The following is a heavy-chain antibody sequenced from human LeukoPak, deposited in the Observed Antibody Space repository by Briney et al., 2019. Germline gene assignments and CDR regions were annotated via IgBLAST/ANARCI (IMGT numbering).Heavy chain of an antibody. D-gene: IGHD5-24*01. CDR2: INPNSGGT. CDR3: ARDSDGYNQDDAFDI. CDR1: GYTFTGYY. V-gene: IGHV1-2*04. Sequence: ASVKVSCKASGYTFTGYYMHWVRQAPGQGLEWMGWINPNSGGTNYAQKFQGWVTMTRDTSISTAYMELSRLRSDDTAVYYCARDSDGYNQDDAFDIWGQGTMVTVSS. J-gene: IGHJ3*02.